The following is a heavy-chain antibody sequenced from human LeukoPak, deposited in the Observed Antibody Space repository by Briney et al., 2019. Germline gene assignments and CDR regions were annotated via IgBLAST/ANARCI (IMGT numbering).Heavy chain of an antibody. J-gene: IGHJ2*01. D-gene: IGHD4-23*01. Sequence: SETLSLTCTVSGGSISSGSYYWSWIRQPAAKGLEWIGRIYTCGSTNYNPSLKGRVTISVDTSKNQFSLKLSSVTAADTAVYYCARDWVVTPGIDLWGRGTLVTVSS. V-gene: IGHV4-61*02. CDR1: GGSISSGSYY. CDR3: ARDWVVTPGIDL. CDR2: IYTCGST.